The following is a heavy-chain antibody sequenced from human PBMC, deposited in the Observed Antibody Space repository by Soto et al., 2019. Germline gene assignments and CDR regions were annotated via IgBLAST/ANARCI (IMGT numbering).Heavy chain of an antibody. V-gene: IGHV4-39*01. Sequence: NPSETLSLTCNVSGGSISSSSYYWGWIRQPPGKGLEWIGNIFHTGSTYYNPSLKSRVTISVDTSKNQFSLKLSSVTATDTAVYYCARRRIVVTTNFDYWGQGTLVTVSS. CDR3: ARRRIVVTTNFDY. D-gene: IGHD1-26*01. J-gene: IGHJ4*02. CDR2: IFHTGST. CDR1: GGSISSSSYY.